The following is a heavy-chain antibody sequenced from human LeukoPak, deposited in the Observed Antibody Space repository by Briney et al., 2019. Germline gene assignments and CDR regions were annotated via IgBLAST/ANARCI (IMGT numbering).Heavy chain of an antibody. J-gene: IGHJ4*02. CDR3: ARGLIKGMAVAGTG. CDR1: GGSFSGYY. V-gene: IGHV4-34*01. Sequence: SETLSLTCAVYGGSFSGYYWSWIRQPPGKGLEWIGEINHSGSTNYNPSLKSRVTISVDTSKNQFSLKLSSVTAADTAVYYCARGLIKGMAVAGTGWGQGTLVTVSS. D-gene: IGHD6-19*01. CDR2: INHSGST.